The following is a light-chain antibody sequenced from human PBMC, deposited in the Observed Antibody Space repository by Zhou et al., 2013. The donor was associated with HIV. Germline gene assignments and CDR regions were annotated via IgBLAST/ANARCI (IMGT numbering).Light chain of an antibody. CDR3: QQRGNWPRT. J-gene: IGKJ2*01. Sequence: AIRMTQSPSSLSASTGDRVTITCRASQHIRNSLAWYQQKPGSAPKLLIYGASTLHTGVPSRFSGSGSGTDFTLTITDLQSEDFAVYYCQQRGNWPRTFGQGTKLEI. CDR2: GAS. V-gene: IGKV1-8*01. CDR1: QHIRNS.